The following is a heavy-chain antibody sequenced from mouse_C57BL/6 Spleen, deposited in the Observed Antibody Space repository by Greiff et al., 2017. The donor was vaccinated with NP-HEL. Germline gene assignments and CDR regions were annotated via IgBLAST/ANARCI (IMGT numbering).Heavy chain of an antibody. V-gene: IGHV1-18*01. CDR3: AREDYYGSSAY. CDR2: INPNNGGT. J-gene: IGHJ3*01. Sequence: EVQLQQSGPELVKPGASVKIPCKASGYTFTDYNMDWVTQSHGKSLEWIGDINPNNGGTIYNQKFKGKATLTVDKSSSTAYMELRSLTSEDTAVYYCAREDYYGSSAYWGQGTLVTVSA. CDR1: GYTFTDYN. D-gene: IGHD1-1*01.